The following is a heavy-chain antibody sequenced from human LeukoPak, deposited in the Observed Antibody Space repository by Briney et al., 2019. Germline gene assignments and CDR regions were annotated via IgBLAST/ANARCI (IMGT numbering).Heavy chain of an antibody. CDR1: GGSISSNTYY. V-gene: IGHV4-39*07. J-gene: IGHJ6*03. CDR2: IYSGGSS. Sequence: PSETLSLTCTVSGGSISSNTYYWAWIRQPPGKGLEWIGNIYSGGSSYYNMSLKSRVTISVDTSKNQFSLKLTSVTAADTAVYYCARVTESYGSGRRHNYYYYYMDVWGKGTTVTISS. D-gene: IGHD3-10*01. CDR3: ARVTESYGSGRRHNYYYYYMDV.